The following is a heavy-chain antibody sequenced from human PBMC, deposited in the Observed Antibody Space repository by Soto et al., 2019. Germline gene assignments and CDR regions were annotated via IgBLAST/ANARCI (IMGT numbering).Heavy chain of an antibody. Sequence: QVQLVESGGGVVQPGRSLRLSCAASGFTFSSYGMHWVRQAPGKGLEWVAVISYDGSNKYYADSVKGRFTISRDNSKNRLYLKMNSLRAEDTAVYYCAKDSRIVVVTAPYDYWGQGTLVTVSS. V-gene: IGHV3-30*18. CDR3: AKDSRIVVVTAPYDY. J-gene: IGHJ4*02. CDR1: GFTFSSYG. D-gene: IGHD2-21*02. CDR2: ISYDGSNK.